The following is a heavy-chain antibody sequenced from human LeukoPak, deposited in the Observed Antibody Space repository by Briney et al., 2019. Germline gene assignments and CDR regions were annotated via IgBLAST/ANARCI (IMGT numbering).Heavy chain of an antibody. D-gene: IGHD3-3*01. CDR3: AREADFWSGYYSTNPEYYFDY. Sequence: SETLSLTCTVSGGSISSYYWSWIRQPAGKGLEWIGRIYTSGSTNYNPSLKSRVTMSVDTSKNQFSLKLSSVTAADTAVYYCAREADFWSGYYSTNPEYYFDYWGQGTLATVSS. CDR1: GGSISSYY. J-gene: IGHJ4*02. CDR2: IYTSGST. V-gene: IGHV4-4*07.